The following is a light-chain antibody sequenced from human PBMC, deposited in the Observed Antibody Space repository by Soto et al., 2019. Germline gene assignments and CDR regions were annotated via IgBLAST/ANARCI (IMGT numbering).Light chain of an antibody. CDR1: SSNIGAGYD. CDR2: GNS. CDR3: QSYDTRLSGSV. V-gene: IGLV1-40*01. Sequence: QPVLTQPPSVSGAPGQRVTISCTGSSSNIGAGYDIHWYQQLPGTVPKLLIYGNSNRPSGVPDRFSGSKSGTSASLAITGLQAEDEADYYCQSYDTRLSGSVFGTGTKLTVL. J-gene: IGLJ1*01.